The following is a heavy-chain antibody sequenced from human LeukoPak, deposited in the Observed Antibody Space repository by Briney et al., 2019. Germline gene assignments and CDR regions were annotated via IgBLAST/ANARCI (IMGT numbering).Heavy chain of an antibody. Sequence: VKPSETLSLTCTVSGGSISSYYWSWIRQPPGKGLERIGYIYYSGSTNYNPSLKSRVTISVDTSKNQFSLKLSSVTAADTAVYYCARMIEQQLVLGWYFDLWGRGTQVTVSS. CDR3: ARMIEQQLVLGWYFDL. V-gene: IGHV4-59*01. CDR2: IYYSGST. CDR1: GGSISSYY. J-gene: IGHJ2*01. D-gene: IGHD6-13*01.